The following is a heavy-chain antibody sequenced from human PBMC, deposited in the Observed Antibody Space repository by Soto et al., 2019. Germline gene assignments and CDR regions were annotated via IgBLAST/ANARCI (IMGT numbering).Heavy chain of an antibody. CDR1: GFEFSSYA. V-gene: IGHV3-23*01. CDR3: AKTTPIVGGTSYYYYGMDV. J-gene: IGHJ6*02. Sequence: LRLSCVASGFEFSSYAMTWVRQAPGQGLEWVSGISARGGSTYYAESVKGRFTISRDNSKNTLYLQMDSLTAEDTAVYYCAKTTPIVGGTSYYYYGMDVWGQGTTVTVSS. D-gene: IGHD1-26*01. CDR2: ISARGGST.